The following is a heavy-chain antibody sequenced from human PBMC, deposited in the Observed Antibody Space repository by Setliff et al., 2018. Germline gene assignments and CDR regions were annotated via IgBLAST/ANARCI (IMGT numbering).Heavy chain of an antibody. D-gene: IGHD2-21*02. Sequence: GSLRLSCAASGFSLGDYYMTWIRQAPGTGLEWISYISVTGGTIYYADSVKGRFTISRDNAKNSLSLQMNSLRAEDTAVYYCTRGGYSVTANYYGLDVWGQGTTVTVSS. CDR1: GFSLGDYY. V-gene: IGHV3-11*04. J-gene: IGHJ6*02. CDR2: ISVTGGTI. CDR3: TRGGYSVTANYYGLDV.